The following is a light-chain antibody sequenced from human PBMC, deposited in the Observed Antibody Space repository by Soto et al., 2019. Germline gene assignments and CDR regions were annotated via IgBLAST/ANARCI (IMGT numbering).Light chain of an antibody. CDR2: EGT. Sequence: QSALTQPASVSGSPGQSITISCTGTSSDVGTYDLVSWYQHHPGKAPKLMIYEGTKRPSGVSNRFSGSKSGNTASLTISGLQAEDEADYYCFSYAGSINHVFGSRTKVTV. V-gene: IGLV2-23*01. CDR3: FSYAGSINHV. J-gene: IGLJ1*01. CDR1: SSDVGTYDL.